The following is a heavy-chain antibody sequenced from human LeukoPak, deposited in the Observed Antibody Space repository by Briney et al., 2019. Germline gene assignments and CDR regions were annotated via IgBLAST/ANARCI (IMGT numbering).Heavy chain of an antibody. Sequence: GESLKISCKGSGYSFTSYWIGGVRQMPGKGLEWMGIIYPGDSDTRYSPSFQGQVTISADKSISTAYLQWSSPKASDTAMYYCARPPAQYSGSYSDAFDIWGQGTMVTVSS. J-gene: IGHJ3*02. D-gene: IGHD1-26*01. CDR3: ARPPAQYSGSYSDAFDI. V-gene: IGHV5-51*01. CDR2: IYPGDSDT. CDR1: GYSFTSYW.